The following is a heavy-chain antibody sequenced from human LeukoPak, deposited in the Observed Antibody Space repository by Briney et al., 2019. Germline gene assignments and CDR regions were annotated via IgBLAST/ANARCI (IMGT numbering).Heavy chain of an antibody. J-gene: IGHJ4*02. V-gene: IGHV3-74*01. CDR1: GFTFSSYW. CDR3: ARVAETIYYGDYGDY. CDR2: INSDGSST. Sequence: GGSLRFSCAASGFTFSSYWMHWVRQAPGKGLVWVSRINSDGSSTSYADSVKGRFTISRDNAKNTLYLQMNSLRAEDTAVYYCARVAETIYYGDYGDYWGQGTLVTVSS. D-gene: IGHD4-17*01.